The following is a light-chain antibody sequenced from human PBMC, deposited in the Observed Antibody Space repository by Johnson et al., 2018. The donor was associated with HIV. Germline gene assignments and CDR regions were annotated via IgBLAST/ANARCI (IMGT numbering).Light chain of an antibody. CDR1: TSNIGNND. CDR2: DNY. J-gene: IGLJ1*01. CDR3: GTWDSSLSVYV. V-gene: IGLV1-51*01. Sequence: QSVLTQPPSVSAAPGQKVTFSCSGSTSNIGNNDVSWYRHLPGTAPKLLIYDNYKRPSGIPDRFSGSKSGTSAPLDITGLQTGDEAYYSCGTWDSSLSVYVFATGTKVTVL.